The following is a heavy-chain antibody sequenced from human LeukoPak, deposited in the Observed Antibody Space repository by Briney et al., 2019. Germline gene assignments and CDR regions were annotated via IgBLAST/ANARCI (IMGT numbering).Heavy chain of an antibody. V-gene: IGHV3-7*03. CDR2: INEDGSEK. D-gene: IGHD2-2*02. J-gene: IGHJ4*02. CDR3: ARAGGCTATRCSTTPAFDS. CDR1: GFTFNTYW. Sequence: GGSLRLSCAASGFTFNTYWMSWVRQAPGKGLEWVGTINEDGSEKYYVGSVKGRFSISRDNAKKSLLLHMSSLRAEDTAVYYCARAGGCTATRCSTTPAFDSWAREPWSPSPQ.